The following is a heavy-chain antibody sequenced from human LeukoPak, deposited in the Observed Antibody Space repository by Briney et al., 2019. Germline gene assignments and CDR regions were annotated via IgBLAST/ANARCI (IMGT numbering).Heavy chain of an antibody. CDR2: ISAYNGNT. Sequence: GASVKVSCTASGYTVTSYGLNWVRQAPGQGLEWMGWISAYNGNTNYAQKLQGRVTMTTDTSTSTAYMELRSLRSGDTAVYYCARGGIYYYDSSAFDYWGQGTLVTVSS. D-gene: IGHD3-22*01. V-gene: IGHV1-18*01. J-gene: IGHJ4*02. CDR3: ARGGIYYYDSSAFDY. CDR1: GYTVTSYG.